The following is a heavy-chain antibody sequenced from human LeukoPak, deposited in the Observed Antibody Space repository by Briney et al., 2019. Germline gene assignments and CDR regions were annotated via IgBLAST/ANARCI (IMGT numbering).Heavy chain of an antibody. CDR3: ARSSKLGLI. Sequence: SETLSLTCTVSGGSISSSSYYWGWIRQPPGKGLEWIGSIYYSGSTYYNPSLKSRVTISVDTSKNQFSLKLSSVTAADTAVYYCARSSKLGLIWGQGTMVTVSS. J-gene: IGHJ3*02. V-gene: IGHV4-39*07. CDR2: IYYSGST. D-gene: IGHD7-27*01. CDR1: GGSISSSSYY.